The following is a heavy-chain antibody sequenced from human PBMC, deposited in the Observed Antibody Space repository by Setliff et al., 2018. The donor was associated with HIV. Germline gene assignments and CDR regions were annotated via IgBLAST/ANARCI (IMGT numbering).Heavy chain of an antibody. CDR2: IIPIFGTV. CDR1: GGTFSSYA. J-gene: IGHJ6*03. Sequence: GASVKVSCKASGGTFSSYAITWVRQAPGQGLEWMGGIIPIFGTVNYAQKFQGRLTITTDESTTTAYMQLSSLRSEDTAVYYCARGDPLFDYGDHSYGDHSGDYYYYMDVWGKGTTVTVSS. D-gene: IGHD4-17*01. CDR3: ARGDPLFDYGDHSYGDHSGDYYYYMDV. V-gene: IGHV1-69*05.